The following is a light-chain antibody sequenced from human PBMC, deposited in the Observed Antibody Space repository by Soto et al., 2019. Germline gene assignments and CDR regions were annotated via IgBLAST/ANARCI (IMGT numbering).Light chain of an antibody. CDR2: GAS. J-gene: IGKJ1*01. CDR1: QGIGNA. Sequence: QSPASLSAFVGDRVTISCRASQGIGNALGWYQQTTGKAPKVLIYGASNLQSGVPPRFRGSGSGTDFTLAISRLQPEDSETYYCQQDINYPWTFGQGTKVDIK. CDR3: QQDINYPWT. V-gene: IGKV1-6*01.